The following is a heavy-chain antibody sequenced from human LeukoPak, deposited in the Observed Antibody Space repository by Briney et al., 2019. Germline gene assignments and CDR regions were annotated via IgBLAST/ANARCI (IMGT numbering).Heavy chain of an antibody. J-gene: IGHJ4*02. CDR2: IYYSGST. CDR3: ARASHYGSGSYSNDY. Sequence: QSSETLSLTCTVSGVSISSCYWSWIRQPPGKGLEWIGYIYYSGSTNYNPSLKSRVTISVDTSKNQFSLKLSSVTAADTAVYYCARASHYGSGSYSNDYWGQGTLVTVSS. V-gene: IGHV4-59*01. CDR1: GVSISSCY. D-gene: IGHD3-10*01.